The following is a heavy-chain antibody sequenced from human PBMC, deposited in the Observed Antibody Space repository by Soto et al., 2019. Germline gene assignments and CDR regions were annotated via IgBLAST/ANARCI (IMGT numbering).Heavy chain of an antibody. D-gene: IGHD3-3*01. J-gene: IGHJ6*02. V-gene: IGHV3-15*07. CDR1: GFTFSNAW. CDR3: TTALPLTKTYGFGMDV. Sequence: GESLKISCAASGFTFSNAWMNWVRQAPGKGLEWVGRIKSKTDGGTTDYAAPVKGRFTISRDDSKNTLYLQMNSLKTEDTAVYYCTTALPLTKTYGFGMDVWGQGTTVTVSS. CDR2: IKSKTDGGTT.